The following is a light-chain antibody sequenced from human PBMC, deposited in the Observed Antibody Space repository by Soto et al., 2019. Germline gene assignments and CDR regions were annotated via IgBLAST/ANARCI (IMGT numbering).Light chain of an antibody. CDR1: SSDIGAYNF. Sequence: QSALTQPASVSGSPGQSITISCTGTSSDIGAYNFVSWYQQHPGKAPKLMLYDVNIRPSGVSNRFSGSKSGNTASLTISRLLAEDEGEYYCTSWTTSPTMIFGGGTKLTVL. J-gene: IGLJ2*01. V-gene: IGLV2-14*03. CDR2: DVN. CDR3: TSWTTSPTMI.